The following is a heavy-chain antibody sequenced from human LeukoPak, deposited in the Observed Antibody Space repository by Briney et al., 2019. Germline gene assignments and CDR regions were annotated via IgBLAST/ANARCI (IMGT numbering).Heavy chain of an antibody. D-gene: IGHD3-10*01. CDR3: ARGALWLRYHWFDP. CDR1: GGSFSGYY. Sequence: SETLSLTCAVYGGSFSGYYWSRIRQPPGKGLEWIGEINHSGSTNYNPSLKSRVTISVDTSKNQFSLKLSSVTAADTAVYYCARGALWLRYHWFDPWGQGTLVTVSS. V-gene: IGHV4-34*01. J-gene: IGHJ5*02. CDR2: INHSGST.